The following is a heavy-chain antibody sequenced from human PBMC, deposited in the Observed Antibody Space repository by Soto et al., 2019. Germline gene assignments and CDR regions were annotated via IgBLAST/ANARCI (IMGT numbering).Heavy chain of an antibody. J-gene: IGHJ2*01. CDR3: AQTLGSAVAGPGRFDL. V-gene: IGHV1-69*05. CDR1: GGTFNRYA. Sequence: QVQLVQSGAEVKKPGSSVKVSCKASGGTFNRYAISWLRQAPGQGPEWMGGITPMFGIGNYAQKFQGRVTITXXVXTTXVHMELRRLTCEDTAVYYCAQTLGSAVAGPGRFDLWGRGTRVIVSS. D-gene: IGHD6-19*01. CDR2: ITPMFGIG.